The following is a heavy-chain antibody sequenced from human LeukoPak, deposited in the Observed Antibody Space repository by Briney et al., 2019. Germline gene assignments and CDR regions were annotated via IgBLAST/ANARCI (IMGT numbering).Heavy chain of an antibody. CDR3: ARGVPAAKEGYFDY. V-gene: IGHV1-69*05. CDR2: IIPIFGIA. D-gene: IGHD2-2*01. J-gene: IGHJ4*02. Sequence: SVKVSCKASGGTFSSYAISWVRQAPGQGLEWMGGIIPIFGIANYAQKFQGRVTITTDESTSTAYMELSSLRSEDTAVYYCARGVPAAKEGYFDYWGQGTLVTVSS. CDR1: GGTFSSYA.